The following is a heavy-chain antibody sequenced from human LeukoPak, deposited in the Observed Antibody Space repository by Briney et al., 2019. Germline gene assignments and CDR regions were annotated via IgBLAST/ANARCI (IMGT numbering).Heavy chain of an antibody. D-gene: IGHD6-13*01. CDR3: ARASSSWYDAFDI. CDR2: INPNSGGT. J-gene: IGHJ3*02. Sequence: ASVKVSCKASGGTFSSYAISWVRQAPGQGLEWMGWINPNSGGTNYAQKFQGWVTTTRDTSISTAYMELSRLRSDDTAVYYYARASSSWYDAFDIWGQGTMVTVSS. CDR1: GGTFSSYA. V-gene: IGHV1-2*04.